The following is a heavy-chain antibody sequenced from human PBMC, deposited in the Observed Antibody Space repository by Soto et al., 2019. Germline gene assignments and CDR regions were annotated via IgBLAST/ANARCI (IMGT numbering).Heavy chain of an antibody. J-gene: IGHJ6*02. CDR1: GGSISSGGYY. CDR2: IYYSGST. D-gene: IGHD3-10*01. V-gene: IGHV4-31*03. CDR3: ARDPFGGANYYGMDV. Sequence: QVQLQESGPGLVKPSQTLSLTCTVSGGSISSGGYYWSWIRQHPGKGLEWIGYIYYSGSTYYNPSLKIRVTISVATSKTQFSLKLSSVTAADTAVYYCARDPFGGANYYGMDVWGQGTTVTVSS.